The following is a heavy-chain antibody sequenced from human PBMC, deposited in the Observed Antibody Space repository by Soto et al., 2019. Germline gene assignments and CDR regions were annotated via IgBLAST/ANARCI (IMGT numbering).Heavy chain of an antibody. D-gene: IGHD6-13*01. CDR2: INHSGST. CDR1: GGSFSGYY. CDR3: ARLVEAAAGTEREDYYYYYGMDV. Sequence: SETLSLTCAVYGGSFSGYYWSWIRQPPGKGLEWIGEINHSGSTNYNPSLKSRVTISVDTSKNQFSLKLSSVTAADTAVYYCARLVEAAAGTEREDYYYYYGMDVWGQGTTVTVSS. J-gene: IGHJ6*02. V-gene: IGHV4-34*01.